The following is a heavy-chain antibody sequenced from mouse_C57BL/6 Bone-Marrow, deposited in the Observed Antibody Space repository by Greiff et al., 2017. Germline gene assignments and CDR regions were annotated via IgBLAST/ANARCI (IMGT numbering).Heavy chain of an antibody. CDR2: ISNLAYSI. CDR3: ARGIYYYGSPFAY. CDR1: GFTFSDYG. J-gene: IGHJ3*01. V-gene: IGHV5-15*04. D-gene: IGHD1-1*01. Sequence: EVKLVESGGGLVQPGGSLKLSCAASGFTFSDYGMAWVRQAPRKGPEWVAFISNLAYSIYYADTVTGRFTISRENAKNTLYLEMSSLRSEDTAMYYCARGIYYYGSPFAYWGQGTLVTVSA.